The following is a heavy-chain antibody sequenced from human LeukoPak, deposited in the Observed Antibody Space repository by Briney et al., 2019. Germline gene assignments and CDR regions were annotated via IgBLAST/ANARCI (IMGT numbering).Heavy chain of an antibody. J-gene: IGHJ4*02. Sequence: SETLSLTCTVSGGSISSYYWTWIRQPPGKALEWIGYIYSSGSTNYNPSLKSRVTMSVDTSKNQFFLNLRSVTSAYTAVYYCARELGYGYDYWGQGTLVTVSS. CDR2: IYSSGST. V-gene: IGHV4-59*01. D-gene: IGHD5-18*01. CDR3: ARELGYGYDY. CDR1: GGSISSYY.